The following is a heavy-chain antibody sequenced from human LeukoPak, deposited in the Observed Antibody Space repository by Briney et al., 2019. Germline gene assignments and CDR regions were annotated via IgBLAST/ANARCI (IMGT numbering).Heavy chain of an antibody. CDR2: INPNSGGT. CDR1: GYTFTGYY. D-gene: IGHD4-11*01. CDR3: ARVTLPNDYSSAGYYYYMDV. J-gene: IGHJ6*03. Sequence: ASVKVSCKASGYTFTGYYMHWVRRAPGQGLEWMGWINPNSGGTNYAQKFQGRVTMTRDTSISTAYMELSGLRSDDTAVYYCARVTLPNDYSSAGYYYYMDVWGKGTTVTVSS. V-gene: IGHV1-2*02.